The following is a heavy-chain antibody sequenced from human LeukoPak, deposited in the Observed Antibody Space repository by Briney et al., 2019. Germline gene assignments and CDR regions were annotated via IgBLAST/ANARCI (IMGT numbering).Heavy chain of an antibody. J-gene: IGHJ3*02. V-gene: IGHV4-59*05. Sequence: PGGSLRLSCAASGFTVSSNYMSWVRQPPGKGLEWIGSIYYSGSTYYNPSLKGRVTISVVTSKNQFSLKLSSVTAADTAVYYCATAERFYAFDIWGQGTMVTVSS. CDR1: GFTVSSNY. D-gene: IGHD3-3*02. CDR3: ATAERFYAFDI. CDR2: IYYSGST.